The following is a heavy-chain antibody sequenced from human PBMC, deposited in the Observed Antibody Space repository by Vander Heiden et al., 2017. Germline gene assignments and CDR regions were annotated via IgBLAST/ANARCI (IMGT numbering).Heavy chain of an antibody. V-gene: IGHV3-7*01. CDR3: AKGARRGYYSGWYFDL. CDR2: MMQDGSEK. CDR1: ELTSRTYW. D-gene: IGHD3-22*01. Sequence: EVQLVEPGGGLVQPGGSLRLSFPALELTSRTYWMDWVRQAPGKGLEWVANMMQDGSEKYYVDSVKGRFTSSRDNAKNSQYLQMNSLRAEDTAVYYWAKGARRGYYSGWYFDLWGRGTLVTVSS. J-gene: IGHJ2*01.